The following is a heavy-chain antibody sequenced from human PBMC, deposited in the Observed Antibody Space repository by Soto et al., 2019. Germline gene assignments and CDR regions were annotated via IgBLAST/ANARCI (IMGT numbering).Heavy chain of an antibody. D-gene: IGHD6-13*01. J-gene: IGHJ6*02. V-gene: IGHV1-8*01. Sequence: QVQLVQSGAEVKKPGASVKVSCKASGYTFTNYDINWVRQATGQGPEWMGWINPNTGKTGYAQKFQGRVTMTRNTSKGTAYMELTRLTSEDTAVFYCASNGSSWSPLSGYAYGLDVWGQGTMVTVSS. CDR2: INPNTGKT. CDR3: ASNGSSWSPLSGYAYGLDV. CDR1: GYTFTNYD.